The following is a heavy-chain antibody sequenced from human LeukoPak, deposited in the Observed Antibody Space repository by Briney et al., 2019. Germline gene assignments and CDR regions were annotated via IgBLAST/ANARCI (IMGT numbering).Heavy chain of an antibody. CDR1: GFTFSRYA. J-gene: IGHJ4*02. Sequence: GGSLRLSCAASGFTFSRYAMSWVRQTPGKGLEWVSTISGSGGSTYYADSMKGRFTISRDNSKNTLSLQMNSLRGEDTATYYCAKAPAAYYYDGSVSSPFDYWGQGTLVTVSS. V-gene: IGHV3-23*01. D-gene: IGHD3-22*01. CDR2: ISGSGGST. CDR3: AKAPAAYYYDGSVSSPFDY.